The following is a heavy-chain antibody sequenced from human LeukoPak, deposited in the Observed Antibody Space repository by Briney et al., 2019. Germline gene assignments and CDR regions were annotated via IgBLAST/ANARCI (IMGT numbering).Heavy chain of an antibody. V-gene: IGHV3-30*03. CDR2: ISYDGSNK. CDR1: GFTFSTYG. J-gene: IGHJ3*02. Sequence: PGGSLRLSCAASGFTFSTYGMHWVRQAPGKGLDWVAIISYDGSNKFYADSVKGRFTISRDNSKGTLYLQMNSLRVDDTAVYYCARDYRFFEWLGKGFDIWGQGTMVTVFS. CDR3: ARDYRFFEWLGKGFDI. D-gene: IGHD3-3*01.